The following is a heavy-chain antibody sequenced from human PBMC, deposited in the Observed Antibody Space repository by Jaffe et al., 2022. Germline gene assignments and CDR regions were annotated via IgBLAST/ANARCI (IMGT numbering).Heavy chain of an antibody. J-gene: IGHJ3*02. CDR3: ARGPAGARAFDI. CDR1: GGSFSGYY. Sequence: QVQLQQWGAGLLKPSETLSLTCAVYGGSFSGYYWSWIRQPPGKGLEWIGEINHSGSTNYNPSLKSRVTISVDTSKNQFSLKLSSVTAADTAVYYCARGPAGARAFDIWGQGTMVTVSS. V-gene: IGHV4-34*01. D-gene: IGHD3-10*01. CDR2: INHSGST.